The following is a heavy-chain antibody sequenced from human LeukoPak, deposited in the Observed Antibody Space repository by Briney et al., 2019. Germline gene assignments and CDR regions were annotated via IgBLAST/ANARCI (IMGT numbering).Heavy chain of an antibody. D-gene: IGHD6-13*01. J-gene: IGHJ6*02. Sequence: ASVTVSCKASGYTFTSYGISWVRQAPGQGLEWMGWISAYNGNTNYAQKLQGRVTMTTDTSTSTAYMALRSLRSDDTAVYYCARHYSSSWYSYYYYYGMDVWGQGTMVTVSS. V-gene: IGHV1-18*01. CDR1: GYTFTSYG. CDR3: ARHYSSSWYSYYYYYGMDV. CDR2: ISAYNGNT.